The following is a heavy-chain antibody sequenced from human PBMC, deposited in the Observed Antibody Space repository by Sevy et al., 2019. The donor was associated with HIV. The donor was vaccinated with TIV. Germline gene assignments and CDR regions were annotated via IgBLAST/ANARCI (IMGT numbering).Heavy chain of an antibody. V-gene: IGHV3-15*01. D-gene: IGHD1-26*01. J-gene: IGHJ4*02. Sequence: GGSLRLSCAASGFTFSNAWMSWVRQAPGKGLEWVGRIKSKTEGATRDFAAPVKGRLLISRDDSRNTVYLQMISLKTEDTAVYYCTAGVGAPDFDYWGQGTLVTVSS. CDR3: TAGVGAPDFDY. CDR1: GFTFSNAW. CDR2: IKSKTEGATR.